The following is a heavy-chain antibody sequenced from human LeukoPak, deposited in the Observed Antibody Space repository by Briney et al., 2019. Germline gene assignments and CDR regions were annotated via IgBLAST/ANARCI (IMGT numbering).Heavy chain of an antibody. Sequence: GESLKISCKGSGYSFTSYWNGSVRQMPGKGLEWMGIIYPGDSDTRYSPSFQGQVTISSDKSISTAYLQWSSLKASDTDMYYSPRAYCPSGGYRFTDYWGQGTLVTVSS. CDR3: PRAYCPSGGYRFTDY. V-gene: IGHV5-51*01. D-gene: IGHD2-15*01. J-gene: IGHJ4*02. CDR1: GYSFTSYW. CDR2: IYPGDSDT.